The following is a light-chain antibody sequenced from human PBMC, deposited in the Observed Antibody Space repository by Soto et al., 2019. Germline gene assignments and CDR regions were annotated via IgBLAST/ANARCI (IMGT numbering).Light chain of an antibody. CDR1: HSVNSH. CDR2: GAS. Sequence: MMMTQSPANLSVSPGERVTLSCRTSHSVNSHVAWYQQKPGQAPRLLLYGASTRATGIPVRFSDSGFGTEFTLPISSMKSEDFAVDYCQQYKDWPLFGQGTRLEIK. J-gene: IGKJ5*01. V-gene: IGKV3-15*01. CDR3: QQYKDWPL.